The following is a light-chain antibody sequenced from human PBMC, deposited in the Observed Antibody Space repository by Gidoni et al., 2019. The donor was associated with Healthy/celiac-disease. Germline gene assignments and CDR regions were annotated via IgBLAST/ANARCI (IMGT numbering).Light chain of an antibody. CDR2: GAS. Sequence: EIVMTQSPATLPVSPGERATLSCRTSQSVSSNLAWYQQKPGQAPRPLIYGASTRATGIPARFSSRGSGTEFTLTISSLQSEDFAVYCCQQYNNWDTFGPGTKVDIK. J-gene: IGKJ3*01. CDR3: QQYNNWDT. CDR1: QSVSSN. V-gene: IGKV3-15*01.